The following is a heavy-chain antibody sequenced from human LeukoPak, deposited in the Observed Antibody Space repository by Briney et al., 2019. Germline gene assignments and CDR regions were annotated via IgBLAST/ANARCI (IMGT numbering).Heavy chain of an antibody. J-gene: IGHJ4*02. V-gene: IGHV3-23*01. CDR3: ASQTVVGATDY. D-gene: IGHD1-26*01. Sequence: GGSLRLSCAASGFTFSTYAMAWVRQAPGKGLEWVSAISGSGGSTYYADSVKSRFTISRDNSKNTLYLQLNSLRAEDTAVYYCASQTVVGATDYWGQGTLVTVSS. CDR1: GFTFSTYA. CDR2: ISGSGGST.